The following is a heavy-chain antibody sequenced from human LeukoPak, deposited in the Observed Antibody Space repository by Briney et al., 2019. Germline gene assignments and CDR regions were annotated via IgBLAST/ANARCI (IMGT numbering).Heavy chain of an antibody. CDR1: GYSLSEIS. CDR2: FETEDGEP. Sequence: ASVRVSCKVSGYSLSEISVHWIRQVPGRGLEWMGSFETEDGEPLYAQKFQGRVTMTEDTSTDTAYMELSSLRSEDTAMYYCASGNEVTLDGFAIWGQGTMVTVSS. D-gene: IGHD2-15*01. V-gene: IGHV1-24*01. CDR3: ASGNEVTLDGFAI. J-gene: IGHJ3*02.